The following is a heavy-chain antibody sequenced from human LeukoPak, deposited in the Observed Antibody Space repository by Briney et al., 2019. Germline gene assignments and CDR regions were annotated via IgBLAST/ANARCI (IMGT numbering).Heavy chain of an antibody. D-gene: IGHD3-10*01. J-gene: IGHJ6*02. CDR1: GGSISSYY. CDR3: ARVSYYGSGPWIYYDYGMDV. V-gene: IGHV4-4*07. CDR2: IYNSGST. Sequence: PSETLSLTCTVSGGSISSYYWSWIRQPAGKGLEWIGRIYNSGSTNYDPSLKSRVTMSVDTSKNQFSLKLSSVTAADTAVYYCARVSYYGSGPWIYYDYGMDVWGQGTTVTVSS.